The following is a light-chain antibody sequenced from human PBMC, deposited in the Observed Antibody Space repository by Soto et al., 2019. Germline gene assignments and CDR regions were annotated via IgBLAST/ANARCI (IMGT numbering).Light chain of an antibody. CDR1: SSDVGRYNF. Sequence: QSALTQPASVSGSPGQSITISCTGTSSDVGRYNFVSWSQQHPGKDPKLMIYEVTNRPSGVSNRFSGSKSGNTASLTISGLQAEDEADYYCTSYTSSTTYVFATGTKGTVL. J-gene: IGLJ1*01. V-gene: IGLV2-14*01. CDR2: EVT. CDR3: TSYTSSTTYV.